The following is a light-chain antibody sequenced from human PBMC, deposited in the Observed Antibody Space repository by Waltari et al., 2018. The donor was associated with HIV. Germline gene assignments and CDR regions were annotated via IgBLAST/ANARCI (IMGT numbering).Light chain of an antibody. V-gene: IGLV1-51*01. Sequence: QSVLTQPPSVSAAPGQKVTISCSGSRSNIGESSVSWYQQLPGTAPKLLIYDNDKRPSGIADRFSGSKSGTSAALGITGLQTGDEAVYYCGTWDTSLSSGEVFGGGTKLTVL. CDR3: GTWDTSLSSGEV. CDR2: DND. J-gene: IGLJ2*01. CDR1: RSNIGESS.